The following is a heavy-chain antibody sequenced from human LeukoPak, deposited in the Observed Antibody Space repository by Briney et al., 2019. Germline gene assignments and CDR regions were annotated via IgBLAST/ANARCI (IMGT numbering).Heavy chain of an antibody. CDR1: GFTFSSYG. D-gene: IGHD3-10*01. J-gene: IGHJ3*02. CDR3: ATTDYGSGSVNAFDT. Sequence: GGSLRLSCAASGFTFSSYGMHWVRQAPGKGLEWVAFIRYDGSNKYYADSVKGRFTISRDNSKNTLYLQMNSLRAEDTAVYYCATTDYGSGSVNAFDTWGQGTMVTVSS. V-gene: IGHV3-30*02. CDR2: IRYDGSNK.